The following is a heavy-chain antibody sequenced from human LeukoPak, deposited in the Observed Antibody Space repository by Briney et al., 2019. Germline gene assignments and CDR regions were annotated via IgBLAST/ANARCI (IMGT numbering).Heavy chain of an antibody. CDR2: ICYSGST. CDR3: ARPVTYDFWSGYPNWFDP. J-gene: IGHJ5*02. CDR1: GGSISSSSYY. V-gene: IGHV4-39*01. Sequence: SETLSLTCTVSGGSISSSSYYWGWIRQPPGKGLEWIGSICYSGSTYYNPSLKSRVTISVDTSKNQFSLKLSSVTSADTAVYYCARPVTYDFWSGYPNWFDPWGQGTLVTVSS. D-gene: IGHD3-3*01.